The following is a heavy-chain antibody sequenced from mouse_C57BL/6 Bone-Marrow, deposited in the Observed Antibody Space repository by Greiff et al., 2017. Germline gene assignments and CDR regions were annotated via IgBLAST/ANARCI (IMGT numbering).Heavy chain of an antibody. V-gene: IGHV1-69*01. D-gene: IGHD2-3*01. J-gene: IGHJ3*01. Sequence: QVQLQQPGAELVMPGASVKLSCKASGYTFTSYWMHWVKQRPGQGLEWIGEIDPSDSYTNYNQKFKGQSTLTVDKSSSTAYMQLSSLTSEDSAVYYCAADGYYGFAYWGQGTLVTVSA. CDR3: AADGYYGFAY. CDR1: GYTFTSYW. CDR2: IDPSDSYT.